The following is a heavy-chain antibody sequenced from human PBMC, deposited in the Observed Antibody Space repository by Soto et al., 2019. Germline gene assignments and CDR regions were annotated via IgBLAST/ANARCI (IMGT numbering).Heavy chain of an antibody. V-gene: IGHV3-48*02. J-gene: IGHJ4*02. CDR2: ISSSSSTI. D-gene: IGHD6-6*01. CDR1: GFTFSSYS. Sequence: EVQLVESGGGLVQPGGSLRLACAASGFTFSSYSMNWVRQAPGKGLEWVSYISSSSSTIYYADSVKGRFTISRDNAKNSLYLQMNSLRDEDTAVYYCARRVPEDSPFWSWGQGTLVTVSS. CDR3: ARRVPEDSPFWS.